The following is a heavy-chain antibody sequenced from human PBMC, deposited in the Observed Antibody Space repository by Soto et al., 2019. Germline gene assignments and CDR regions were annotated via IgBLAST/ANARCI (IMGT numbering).Heavy chain of an antibody. CDR3: ARRRNSYFGY. J-gene: IGHJ4*02. CDR2: IYYSGNT. Sequence: QVQLQESGPGLVKPSQTLSLTCSVSGGSISSGGSYWSWIRQHPGKGLEWIGYIYYSGNTYYNPSLKSRVTISVDPAKNHFSLELSSVTAADTAVYYCARRRNSYFGYWGQGTLVTVSS. CDR1: GGSISSGGSY. V-gene: IGHV4-31*03.